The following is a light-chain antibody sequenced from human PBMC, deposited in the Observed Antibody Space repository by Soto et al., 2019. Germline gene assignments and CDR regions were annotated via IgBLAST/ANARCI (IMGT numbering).Light chain of an antibody. CDR3: SLYISGSTYV. Sequence: SALTQPPSVSGSPGQSVTTSCTGTSSDVGSYNRLSWYQQPPGTAPKLIMYEVNTRPSGVPDRFSGSKSGSTASLTISGLQAEDEADYYCSLYISGSTYVFGTGTKVTVL. CDR1: SSDVGSYNR. CDR2: EVN. V-gene: IGLV2-18*01. J-gene: IGLJ1*01.